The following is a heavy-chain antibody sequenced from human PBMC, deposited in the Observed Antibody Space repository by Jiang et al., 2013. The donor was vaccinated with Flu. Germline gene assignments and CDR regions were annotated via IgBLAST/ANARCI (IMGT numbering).Heavy chain of an antibody. D-gene: IGHD3-10*01. Sequence: KPTQTLTLTCSFSGFSLNTTGMCVSWIRQPPGKALEWLALIDWADDKYYSTSLKTRLTISKDTSKNQVVLTMANMDPVDTATYYCAHLTYYNGDFDYWGQGTLVTVSS. CDR2: IDWADDK. V-gene: IGHV2-70*12. J-gene: IGHJ4*02. CDR1: GFSLNTTGMC. CDR3: AHLTYYNGDFDY.